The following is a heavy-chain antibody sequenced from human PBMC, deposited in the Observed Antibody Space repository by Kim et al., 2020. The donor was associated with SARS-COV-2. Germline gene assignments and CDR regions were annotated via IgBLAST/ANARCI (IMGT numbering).Heavy chain of an antibody. V-gene: IGHV3-48*02. CDR3: ARDPYFTIFGVAPPFYYYYYMDV. Sequence: GGSLRLSCAASGFTFSSYSMNWVRQAPGKGLEWVSYISSSSSTIYYADSVKGRFTISRDNAKNSLYLQMNSLRDEDTAVYYCARDPYFTIFGVAPPFYYYYYMDVWGQGTTVTVSS. CDR1: GFTFSSYS. CDR2: ISSSSSTI. D-gene: IGHD3-3*01. J-gene: IGHJ6*03.